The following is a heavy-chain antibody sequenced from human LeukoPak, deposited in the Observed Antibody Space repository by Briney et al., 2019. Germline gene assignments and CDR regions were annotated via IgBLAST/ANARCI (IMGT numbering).Heavy chain of an antibody. V-gene: IGHV1-46*01. CDR2: ISPSGGST. J-gene: IGHJ4*02. CDR3: ARDRGDADVGYYLDY. D-gene: IGHD3-10*01. Sequence: GASVKVSCKASGYTFTSYYMHWVRQAPGQGLEWMGIISPSGGSTSYAQKFQGRVTMTRDTSTSTVYMELSSLRSEDTAVYYCARDRGDADVGYYLDYWGQGTLVTVSS. CDR1: GYTFTSYY.